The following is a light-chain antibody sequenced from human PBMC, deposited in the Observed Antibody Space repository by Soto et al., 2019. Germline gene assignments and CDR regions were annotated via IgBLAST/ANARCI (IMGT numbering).Light chain of an antibody. CDR3: QQNFSIPIT. CDR1: QSISTY. CDR2: AAS. J-gene: IGKJ5*01. V-gene: IGKV1-39*01. Sequence: DIQMTQSPSSLSASVGDIVTITFRASQSISTYLNWYHQKPGKAPDLLIYAASSLKSGVPSRFSGSGSGTHFTLTITGLQPADFATYYCQQNFSIPITFGQGTRLEIK.